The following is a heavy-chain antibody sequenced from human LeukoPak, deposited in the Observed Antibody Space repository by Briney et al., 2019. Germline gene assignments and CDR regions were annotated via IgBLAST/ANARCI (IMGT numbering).Heavy chain of an antibody. J-gene: IGHJ4*02. V-gene: IGHV3-30*04. Sequence: PGGSLRLSCAASGFTFSSYTMHWVRQAPGKGLEWVAVISYDGTNKFYADSVKGRFTISRDNSKNTLYLQMNNLRAEDTAVYYCAKAPCGSCYSADYWGQGTLVTVSS. CDR3: AKAPCGSCYSADY. CDR1: GFTFSSYT. D-gene: IGHD2-15*01. CDR2: ISYDGTNK.